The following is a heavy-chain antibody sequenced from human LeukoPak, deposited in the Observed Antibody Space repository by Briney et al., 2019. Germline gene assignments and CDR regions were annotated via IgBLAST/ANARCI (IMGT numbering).Heavy chain of an antibody. CDR2: MNPNSGNT. V-gene: IGHV1-8*01. D-gene: IGHD6-13*01. CDR3: ARVAIAAAGDYYYYYMDV. J-gene: IGHJ6*03. Sequence: ASVKVSCKASGYTFTSYDINWVRQATGQGLEWMGWMNPNSGNTGYAQKFQGRVTMTRNTSISTAYMELSSLRSEDTAVYYCARVAIAAAGDYYYYYMDVWGKGTTVTISS. CDR1: GYTFTSYD.